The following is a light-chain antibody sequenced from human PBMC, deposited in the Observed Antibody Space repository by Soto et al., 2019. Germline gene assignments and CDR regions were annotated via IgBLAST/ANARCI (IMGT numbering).Light chain of an antibody. Sequence: EIVLTQSPGILSLSPGERATLSCRASQSVSSSYLAWYQQKPGQAPRLLIYGASSRATGIPDRFSGSGFGTEFTLTISRLEPEDFAVYYCQHYSSSPRSWTFGQGTKVEIK. CDR1: QSVSSSY. V-gene: IGKV3-20*01. CDR3: QHYSSSPRSWT. CDR2: GAS. J-gene: IGKJ1*01.